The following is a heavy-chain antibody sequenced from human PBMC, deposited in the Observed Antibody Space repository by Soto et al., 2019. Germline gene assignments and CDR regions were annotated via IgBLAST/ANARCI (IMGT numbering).Heavy chain of an antibody. Sequence: PGGSLRLSCAASGFTFSSYAMSWVRQAPGKGLEWVSAISGSGGSTYYADSVKGRFTISRDNSKNTLYLQMNSLRAEDTAVYYCAKDIGSGYYVPDFDYWGQGTLVTVSS. D-gene: IGHD3-22*01. V-gene: IGHV3-23*01. J-gene: IGHJ4*02. CDR3: AKDIGSGYYVPDFDY. CDR2: ISGSGGST. CDR1: GFTFSSYA.